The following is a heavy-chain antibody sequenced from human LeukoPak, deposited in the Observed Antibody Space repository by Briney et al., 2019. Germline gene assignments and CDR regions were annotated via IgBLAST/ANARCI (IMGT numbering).Heavy chain of an antibody. J-gene: IGHJ6*03. Sequence: PGGSLRLSCAASGFTVSSNYMSWVRQAPGKGLEWVSVIYSGGSTYYADSVKGRFTISRDNSKNTLSLQMNSLRAEDTAVYYCARTDSGYDLYYYYYMDVWGKGTTVTVSS. CDR3: ARTDSGYDLYYYYYMDV. CDR2: IYSGGST. D-gene: IGHD5-12*01. CDR1: GFTVSSNY. V-gene: IGHV3-53*01.